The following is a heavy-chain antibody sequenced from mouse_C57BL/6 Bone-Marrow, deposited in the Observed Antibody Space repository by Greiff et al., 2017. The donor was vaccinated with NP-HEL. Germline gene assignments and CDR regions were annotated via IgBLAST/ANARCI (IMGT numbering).Heavy chain of an antibody. Sequence: VQLKQSGPELVKPGDSVKISCKASGYSFTGYFMNWVMQSHGKSLEWIGRINPYNGDTFYNQKFKGKATLTVDKSSSTAHMELRSLTSEDSAVYYCARWDAYYGSSYYWYFDVWGTGTTVTVSS. J-gene: IGHJ1*03. CDR1: GYSFTGYF. CDR2: INPYNGDT. D-gene: IGHD1-1*01. V-gene: IGHV1-20*01. CDR3: ARWDAYYGSSYYWYFDV.